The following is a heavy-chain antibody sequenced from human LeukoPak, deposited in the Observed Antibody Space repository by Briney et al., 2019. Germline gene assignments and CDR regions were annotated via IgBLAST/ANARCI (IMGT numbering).Heavy chain of an antibody. CDR3: ARAPLRFLEWSLL. Sequence: LSLTCAVYGGSFSGYYWSWIRQPPGKGLEWVSYISSSGRTRYYADSVKGRFTISRDNAKNSLYLQMNSLRAEDTAVYYCARAPLRFLEWSLLWGQGTLVTVSS. V-gene: IGHV3-11*04. CDR2: ISSSGRTR. J-gene: IGHJ4*02. D-gene: IGHD3-3*01. CDR1: GGSFSGYY.